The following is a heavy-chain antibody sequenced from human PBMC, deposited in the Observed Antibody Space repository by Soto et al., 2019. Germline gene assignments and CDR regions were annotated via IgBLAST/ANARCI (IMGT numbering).Heavy chain of an antibody. CDR1: GCYVISSYDY. V-gene: IGHV4-39*01. J-gene: IGHJ6*02. Sequence: SETLSLTCSVSGCYVISSYDYWAWIRQPPGKGLEWIGSMFYSGLTYYNPSLKSRVTLSVDTSKNHFSVRLNSVTAADTAVYYCAPLTVSLSGPYGIHVWGQGTTVTVSS. CDR3: APLTVSLSGPYGIHV. D-gene: IGHD2-15*01. CDR2: MFYSGLT.